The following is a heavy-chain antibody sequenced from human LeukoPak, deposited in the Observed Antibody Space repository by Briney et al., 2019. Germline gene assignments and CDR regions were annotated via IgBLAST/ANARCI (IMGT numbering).Heavy chain of an antibody. CDR1: GGSISSGDYY. V-gene: IGHV4-30-4*01. Sequence: SQTLSLTCTVSGGSISSGDYYWSWIRQPPGKGLEWIGYIYYSGSTYYNPSLKSRVTISVDTSKNQFSLKLSSVTAADTAVYYCARDTEGVVVVPAAPRGAFDIWGQGTMVTVSS. CDR3: ARDTEGVVVVPAAPRGAFDI. D-gene: IGHD2-2*01. CDR2: IYYSGST. J-gene: IGHJ3*02.